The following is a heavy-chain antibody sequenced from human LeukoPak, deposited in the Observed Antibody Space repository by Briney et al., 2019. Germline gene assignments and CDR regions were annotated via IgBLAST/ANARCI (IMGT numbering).Heavy chain of an antibody. Sequence: PSETLSLTCTVSGGSISIYYWSWIRQPAGKGLEWIGRTYTSGSTNYNTSPKSRVTMSVDTSKNQFSLKLSSVTAADTAVYYCARDGGGGAMVTVSKFNWFDPWGQGTLVTVSS. CDR2: TYTSGST. J-gene: IGHJ5*02. CDR1: GGSISIYY. CDR3: ARDGGGGAMVTVSKFNWFDP. D-gene: IGHD5-18*01. V-gene: IGHV4-4*07.